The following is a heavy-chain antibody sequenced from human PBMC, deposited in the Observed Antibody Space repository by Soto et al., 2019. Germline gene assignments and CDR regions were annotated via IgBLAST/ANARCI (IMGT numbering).Heavy chain of an antibody. J-gene: IGHJ6*02. V-gene: IGHV3-53*02. CDR1: GFTVSSNY. CDR3: ARDNPTLSSGYQSDYYYYGMDV. CDR2: IYSGGST. D-gene: IGHD3-22*01. Sequence: EVQLVETGGGLIQPGGSLRLSCAASGFTVSSNYMSWVRQAPGKGLEWVSVIYSGGSTYYADSVKGRFTISRDNSKNTLYLQMNSLRAEDTAVYYCARDNPTLSSGYQSDYYYYGMDVWGQGTTVTVSS.